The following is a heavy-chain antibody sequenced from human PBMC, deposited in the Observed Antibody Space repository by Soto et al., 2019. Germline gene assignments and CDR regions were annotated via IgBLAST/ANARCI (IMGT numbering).Heavy chain of an antibody. Sequence: PAKASCKASVSTFSRYAISRVRQAPGQGLEWMGGIIPIFGTANYVQKCQSSATNTADESTSTAYRELSSQRSEETAGYYCARDAYSSGDCDEWDFDHWGQGTLVTVSS. CDR2: IIPIFGTA. D-gene: IGHD2-21*02. V-gene: IGHV1-69*13. J-gene: IGHJ4*02. CDR1: VSTFSRYA. CDR3: ARDAYSSGDCDEWDFDH.